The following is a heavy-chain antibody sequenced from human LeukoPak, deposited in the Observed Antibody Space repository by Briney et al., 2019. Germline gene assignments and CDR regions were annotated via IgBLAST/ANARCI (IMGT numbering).Heavy chain of an antibody. Sequence: SVKVSCKASGGTFSSYAISWVRQAPGQGLEWMGRIIPILGIANYAQKFQGRVTITADKSTSTAYMELSSLRSEDTAVYYCARVPSSVQNFGVVTRWGQGTLVTVSS. J-gene: IGHJ4*02. CDR2: IIPILGIA. V-gene: IGHV1-69*04. D-gene: IGHD3-3*01. CDR1: GGTFSSYA. CDR3: ARVPSSVQNFGVVTR.